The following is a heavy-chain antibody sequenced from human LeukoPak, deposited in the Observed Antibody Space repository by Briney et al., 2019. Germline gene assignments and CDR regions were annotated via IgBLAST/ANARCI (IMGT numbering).Heavy chain of an antibody. CDR1: GFTFSSYS. CDR2: ISSSSSYI. V-gene: IGHV3-21*01. Sequence: PGGSLRLPCAASGFTFSSYSMNWVRQAPGKGLEWVSSISSSSSYIYYADSVKGRFTISRDNAKNSLYLQMNSLRAEDTAVYYCARGGMYSSSWYVNYWGQGTLVTVSS. D-gene: IGHD6-13*01. J-gene: IGHJ4*02. CDR3: ARGGMYSSSWYVNY.